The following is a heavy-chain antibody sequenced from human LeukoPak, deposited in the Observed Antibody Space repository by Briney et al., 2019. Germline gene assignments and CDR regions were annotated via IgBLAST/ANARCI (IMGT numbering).Heavy chain of an antibody. D-gene: IGHD3-22*01. CDR3: ARDPYYYDSSGYGY. V-gene: IGHV3-23*01. CDR1: GFTFTSYS. CDR2: TSDRGDYT. Sequence: GGSLRLSCAASGFTFTSYSMSWVRQAPGKGLEWVSGTSDRGDYTYYADSVKGRFTISRDSSKNTLFLQMNSLRAEDTAVYYCARDPYYYDSSGYGYWGQGTLVTVSS. J-gene: IGHJ4*02.